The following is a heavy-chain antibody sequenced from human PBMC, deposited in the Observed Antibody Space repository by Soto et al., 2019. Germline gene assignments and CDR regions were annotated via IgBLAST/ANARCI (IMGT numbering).Heavy chain of an antibody. V-gene: IGHV4-59*01. CDR3: ARVRILYYDFWSGYEQNWFDP. D-gene: IGHD3-3*01. Sequence: RSLTCTVSGGSISGYYWSWIRQPPGKGLEWIGYIYYSGSTNYNPSLKSRVTISVDTSKNQFSLKLSSVTAADTAVYYCARVRILYYDFWSGYEQNWFDPWGQGTLVTVS. CDR2: IYYSGST. J-gene: IGHJ5*02. CDR1: GGSISGYY.